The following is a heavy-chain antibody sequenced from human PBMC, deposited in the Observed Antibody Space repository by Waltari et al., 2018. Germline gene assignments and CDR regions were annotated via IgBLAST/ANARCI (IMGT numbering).Heavy chain of an antibody. J-gene: IGHJ6*02. CDR1: GGSISSGDYY. Sequence: QVQLQESGPGLVKPSQTLSLTCTVSGGSISSGDYYWSWIRQPPGKGLGWIGYIYYSGSTYYNPSLKSRVTISVDTSKNQFSLKLSSVTAADTAVYYCARDVVVVAATTTDYYYYGMDVWGQGTTVTVSS. CDR2: IYYSGST. V-gene: IGHV4-30-4*08. CDR3: ARDVVVVAATTTDYYYYGMDV. D-gene: IGHD2-15*01.